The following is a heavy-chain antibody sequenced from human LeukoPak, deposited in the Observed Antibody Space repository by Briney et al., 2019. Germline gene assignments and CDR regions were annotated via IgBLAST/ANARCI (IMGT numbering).Heavy chain of an antibody. D-gene: IGHD6-19*01. J-gene: IGHJ4*02. CDR2: RGSGDST. CDR1: GFTFSIYS. CDR3: ARRSGIAVAGAFDY. V-gene: IGHV3-23*01. Sequence: GGSLRLSCAASGFTFSIYSTNWVREAPGKGLEWVSGRGSGDSTYYADSVKGRFTIYRDNSKNTVYPQMNSLRPEDTALYYIARRSGIAVAGAFDYWGQGTLVTVSS.